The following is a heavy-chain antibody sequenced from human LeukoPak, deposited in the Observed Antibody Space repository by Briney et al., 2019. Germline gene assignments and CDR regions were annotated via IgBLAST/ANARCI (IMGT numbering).Heavy chain of an antibody. V-gene: IGHV3-30*02. CDR3: AKDPGSPLPAYCSGGSCYDMIHPTEIGY. Sequence: PGGSLRLSCAASGFTFSSYGMHWVRQAPGKGLEWVAFIRYDGSNKYYADSVKGRFTISRDNSKNTLYLQMNSLRAEDTAVYYCAKDPGSPLPAYCSGGSCYDMIHPTEIGYWGQGTLVTVSS. CDR1: GFTFSSYG. D-gene: IGHD2-15*01. J-gene: IGHJ4*02. CDR2: IRYDGSNK.